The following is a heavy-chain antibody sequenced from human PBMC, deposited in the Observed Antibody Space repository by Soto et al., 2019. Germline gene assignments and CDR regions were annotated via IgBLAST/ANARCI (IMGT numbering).Heavy chain of an antibody. V-gene: IGHV4-34*01. CDR3: ARDKITGLFDY. D-gene: IGHD2-8*02. CDR2: INHSGST. Sequence: QVQLQQWGAGLLKPSETLSLTCAVYGGSFSGYYWTWICQPPGTGLEWIGEINHSGSTNYNPSLKSRVPISVDTSKNQFSLKLTSVTAADTAVYYCARDKITGLFDYWGQGTLVTVSS. J-gene: IGHJ4*02. CDR1: GGSFSGYY.